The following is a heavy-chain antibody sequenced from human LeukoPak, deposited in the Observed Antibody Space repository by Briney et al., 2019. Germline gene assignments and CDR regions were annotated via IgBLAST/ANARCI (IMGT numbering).Heavy chain of an antibody. CDR2: ISSSSSYI. V-gene: IGHV3-21*01. Sequence: GGSLRLSCAASGFTFSSFSMNWVRQAPGKGLEWVSSISSSSSYIYYADSVKGRFTISRDNAKNSLYLQMNSLRAEDTAVYYCARGGGMTTVPNWGQGTLVTVSS. CDR3: ARGGGMTTVPN. D-gene: IGHD4-17*01. CDR1: GFTFSSFS. J-gene: IGHJ4*02.